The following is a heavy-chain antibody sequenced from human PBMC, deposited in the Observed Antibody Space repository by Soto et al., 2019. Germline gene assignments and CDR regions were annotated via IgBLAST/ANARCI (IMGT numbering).Heavy chain of an antibody. D-gene: IGHD3-9*01. J-gene: IGHJ6*02. CDR1: GGSISSYY. Sequence: PSETLSLTCTVSGGSISSYYWSWIRQPPGKGLEWIGYIYYSGSTNYNPSLKSRVTISVDTSKNQFSLKLSSVTAADTAVYYCARDRPNPYYDILTGYYSYYYYGMDVWGQGTTVTVSS. V-gene: IGHV4-59*01. CDR2: IYYSGST. CDR3: ARDRPNPYYDILTGYYSYYYYGMDV.